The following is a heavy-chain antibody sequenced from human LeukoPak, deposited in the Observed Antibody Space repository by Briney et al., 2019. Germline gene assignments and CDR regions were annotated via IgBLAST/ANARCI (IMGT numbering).Heavy chain of an antibody. J-gene: IGHJ4*02. Sequence: GGSLRLSCAASGFTFSSYAMSGVRQAPGKGLEWVSAISGSGGSTYYADSVKGRYTISRDNSKNTLYLQMNSLRAEDTAVYYCTKIIPRGYCGCDCYWSGHFDYWGQGTLVTVSS. CDR1: GFTFSSYA. D-gene: IGHD2-21*02. CDR2: ISGSGGST. V-gene: IGHV3-23*01. CDR3: TKIIPRGYCGCDCYWSGHFDY.